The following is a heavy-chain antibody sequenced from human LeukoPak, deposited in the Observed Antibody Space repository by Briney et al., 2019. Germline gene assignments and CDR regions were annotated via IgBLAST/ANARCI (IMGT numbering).Heavy chain of an antibody. CDR2: IYSGGTT. J-gene: IGHJ4*02. Sequence: PGGSLRLSCAASGFTVSTNYMSWVRQAPGKGLEWVSVIYSGGTTYYADSVKGRFTISRDNSKNTLYLQMNSLRAEDTAVYYCAKDLLGYCSSTSCADYWGQGTLVTVSS. V-gene: IGHV3-53*01. CDR1: GFTVSTNY. CDR3: AKDLLGYCSSTSCADY. D-gene: IGHD2-2*01.